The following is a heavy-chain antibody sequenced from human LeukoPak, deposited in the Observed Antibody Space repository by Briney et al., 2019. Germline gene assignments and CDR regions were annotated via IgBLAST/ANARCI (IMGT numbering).Heavy chain of an antibody. D-gene: IGHD3-10*01. CDR1: GFTFKNYY. V-gene: IGHV4-34*01. CDR2: INHSGST. Sequence: GSLRLSCAASGFTFKNYYMYWVRQPPGKGLEWIGEINHSGSTNYNPSLKSRVTISVDTSKNQFSLKLSSVTAADTAVYYCARVPRGSGIFDYWGQGTLVTVSS. CDR3: ARVPRGSGIFDY. J-gene: IGHJ4*02.